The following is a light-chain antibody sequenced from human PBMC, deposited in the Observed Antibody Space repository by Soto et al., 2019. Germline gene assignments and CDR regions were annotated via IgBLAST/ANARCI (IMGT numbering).Light chain of an antibody. V-gene: IGKV2-30*01. CDR2: KVS. Sequence: DVVMTQSPLSLPVTLGQPASISCRSSQSPLYSDGNTYLNWFQQRPGQSPRRLIYKVSNRDSGVPDRFSGSGSGTDFTLKISRVEAEDVGVYYCMQGTHWLYTFGQGTKVDIK. CDR1: QSPLYSDGNTY. J-gene: IGKJ2*01. CDR3: MQGTHWLYT.